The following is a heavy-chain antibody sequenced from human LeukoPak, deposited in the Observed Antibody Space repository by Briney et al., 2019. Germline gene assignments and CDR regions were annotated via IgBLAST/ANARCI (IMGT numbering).Heavy chain of an antibody. CDR2: ISSTGST. CDR3: AETLVRGINMCPDN. V-gene: IGHV4-4*07. Sequence: SETLSLTCTVSGGSISSYYWSWIRQPAGKGLEWIGRISSTGSTNYNPSLKSRVTISLDMSKNQFSLKLSSVTAADTAVYYCAETLVRGINMCPDNWSQGTLVTVSS. CDR1: GGSISSYY. J-gene: IGHJ4*02. D-gene: IGHD3-10*01.